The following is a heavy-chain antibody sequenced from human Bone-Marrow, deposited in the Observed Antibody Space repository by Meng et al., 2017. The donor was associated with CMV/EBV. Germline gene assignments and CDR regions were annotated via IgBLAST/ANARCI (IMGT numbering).Heavy chain of an antibody. V-gene: IGHV3-21*01. J-gene: IGHJ5*02. D-gene: IGHD3-22*01. CDR2: ITSSSSHI. CDR1: GFTFSSYS. CDR3: ARSNYDSIGYGWFDP. Sequence: GESLKISCAASGFTFSSYSMNWVRQVPGKGLEWVSSITSSSSHINYADSVKGRITISRDNAKTSLYLQMNSLRAEDTAVYYCARSNYDSIGYGWFDPWGQATLVTVSS.